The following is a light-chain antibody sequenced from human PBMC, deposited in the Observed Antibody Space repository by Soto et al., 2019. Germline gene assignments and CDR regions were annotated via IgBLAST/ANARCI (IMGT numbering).Light chain of an antibody. CDR3: QQYGSSLGVT. V-gene: IGKV3-20*01. CDR2: GAS. Sequence: EIVLTQPPGTLSLSPGERATLSCRASQSVSSSYLAWYQQKPGQAPRLLIYGASSRATGIPDRFNGSGSGTDFTLAISRLEPEDFAVYYCQQYGSSLGVTFGGGTKVDIK. J-gene: IGKJ4*01. CDR1: QSVSSSY.